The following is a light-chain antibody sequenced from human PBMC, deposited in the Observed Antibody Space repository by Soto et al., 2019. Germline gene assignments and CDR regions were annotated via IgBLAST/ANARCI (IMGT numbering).Light chain of an antibody. Sequence: QPVLTQPPSVSGAPGQRVTISCTGSSSNIGSGYDVHWYQQLPGTAPKLLIYGNSNRPSGVPDRFSGSKSGTSASPAITGLQAEDGADYYCQSYDSSLSGYVFGTGTRSPS. CDR3: QSYDSSLSGYV. CDR2: GNS. J-gene: IGLJ1*01. CDR1: SSNIGSGYD. V-gene: IGLV1-40*01.